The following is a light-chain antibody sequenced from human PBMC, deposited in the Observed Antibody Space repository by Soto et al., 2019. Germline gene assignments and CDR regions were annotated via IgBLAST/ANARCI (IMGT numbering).Light chain of an antibody. J-gene: IGLJ3*02. Sequence: QSVLTQPPSVSGAPGQRVTISCTGSSSNIGAGYDVHWYQQIPGTAPKLLIYANSNRPSGVPDRFSGSKSGTSASLAITGLQAEDETDYYSQSYDSSLSGWVFGGGTKLTVL. CDR1: SSNIGAGYD. CDR2: ANS. CDR3: QSYDSSLSGWV. V-gene: IGLV1-40*01.